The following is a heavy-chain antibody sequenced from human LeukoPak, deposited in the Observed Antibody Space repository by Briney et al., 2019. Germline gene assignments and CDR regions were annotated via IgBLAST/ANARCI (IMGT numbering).Heavy chain of an antibody. D-gene: IGHD3-22*01. CDR2: ISSRGNAI. CDR3: ARGRTYDYASSGYYYPYYFDS. Sequence: GGSLRLSCAASGFTFNDYYMSWMRQAPGKGLEWVSYISSRGNAIYYTNSVKGRFTISSDNAKNSLYLQLNSLRGEDTAVYYCARGRTYDYASSGYYYPYYFDSWGRGTLVTVSS. V-gene: IGHV3-11*01. CDR1: GFTFNDYY. J-gene: IGHJ4*02.